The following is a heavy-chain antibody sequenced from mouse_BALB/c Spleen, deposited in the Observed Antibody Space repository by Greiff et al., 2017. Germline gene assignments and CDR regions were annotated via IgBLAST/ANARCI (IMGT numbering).Heavy chain of an antibody. D-gene: IGHD2-4*01. CDR1: GFSLTSYG. CDR3: ARDHDYDGYYFDY. CDR2: IWAGGST. J-gene: IGHJ2*01. Sequence: VKLMESGPGLVAPSQSLSITCTVSGFSLTSYGVHWVRQPPGKGLEWLGVIWAGGSTNYNSALMSRLSISKDNSKSQVFLKMNSLQTDDTAMYYCARDHDYDGYYFDYWGQGTTLTVSS. V-gene: IGHV2-9*02.